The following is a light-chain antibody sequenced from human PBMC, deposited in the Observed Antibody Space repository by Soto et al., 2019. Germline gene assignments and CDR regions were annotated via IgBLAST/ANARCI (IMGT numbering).Light chain of an antibody. J-gene: IGKJ5*01. CDR1: QIISTN. Sequence: EIVVTNSVATLSVSQGDRATLPCGGSQIISTNLAWYQQKPGQAPRVLIYGASTRATGIPARFSGSGSGTEFTLTISSLQSEDCAVYYCQQYDNLLITFGQGALLEVK. V-gene: IGKV3-15*01. CDR3: QQYDNLLIT. CDR2: GAS.